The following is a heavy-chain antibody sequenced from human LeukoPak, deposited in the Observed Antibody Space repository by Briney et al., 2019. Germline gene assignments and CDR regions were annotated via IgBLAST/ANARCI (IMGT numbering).Heavy chain of an antibody. J-gene: IGHJ3*02. Sequence: PSETLSLTCTVSGGSIGGYYWSWIRQPPEKGLEWIGYIYHTGSTSYSPSLKSRLTISVDTSKKQFSLKLNSVTAADTAVYYCARDRTAAGIDTFDIWGQGTMVTVS. V-gene: IGHV4-59*01. CDR1: GGSIGGYY. CDR3: ARDRTAAGIDTFDI. D-gene: IGHD6-19*01. CDR2: IYHTGST.